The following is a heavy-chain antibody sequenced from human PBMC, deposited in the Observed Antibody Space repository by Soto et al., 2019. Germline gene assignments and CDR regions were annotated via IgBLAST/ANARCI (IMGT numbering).Heavy chain of an antibody. CDR3: AKGTILGVVISWFDP. V-gene: IGHV3-23*01. J-gene: IGHJ5*02. D-gene: IGHD3-3*01. CDR1: GFTFSSYA. Sequence: GGSLRLSCAASGFTFSSYAMSWVRQAPGKGLEWVSAISGSGGSTYYADSVKGRFTISRDNSKNTLYLQMNSLRAEDTAVYYCAKGTILGVVISWFDPWGQGTLVTVSS. CDR2: ISGSGGST.